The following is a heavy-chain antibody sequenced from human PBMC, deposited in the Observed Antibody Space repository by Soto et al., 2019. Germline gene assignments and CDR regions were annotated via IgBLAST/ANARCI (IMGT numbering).Heavy chain of an antibody. J-gene: IGHJ4*02. Sequence: ASVKVSCKAYGYTLASYAISWMRQAPGQGLEWMGWISAYNGNTNYAQKLQGRVTMTTDTSTSTAYMELRSLRSDDTAVYYCARDPPPPDYWGQGTLVTVSS. V-gene: IGHV1-18*01. CDR2: ISAYNGNT. CDR1: GYTLASYA. CDR3: ARDPPPPDY.